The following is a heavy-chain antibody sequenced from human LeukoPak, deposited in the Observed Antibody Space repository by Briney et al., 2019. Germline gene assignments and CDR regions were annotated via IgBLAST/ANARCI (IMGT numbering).Heavy chain of an antibody. Sequence: SETLSLTCAVYGGSFSGYCWSWIRQPPGKGLEWIGEINHSGSTNYNPSLKSRVTISVDTSKNQFSLKLSSVTAADTAVYYCARIVVVPAAMGPYFDYWGQGTLVTVSS. V-gene: IGHV4-34*01. J-gene: IGHJ4*02. CDR1: GGSFSGYC. CDR3: ARIVVVPAAMGPYFDY. CDR2: INHSGST. D-gene: IGHD2-2*01.